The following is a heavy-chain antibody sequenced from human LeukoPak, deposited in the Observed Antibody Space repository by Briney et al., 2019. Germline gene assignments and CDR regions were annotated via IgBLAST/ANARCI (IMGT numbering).Heavy chain of an antibody. J-gene: IGHJ4*02. CDR3: TSTLWAMYYFDY. CDR1: GFTVSSNY. D-gene: IGHD3-10*01. CDR2: IYSGGST. V-gene: IGHV3-66*02. Sequence: PGGPLRLSWAASGFTVSSNYMSWVRHAPGKGLEWVSVIYSGGSTYYADSVKGRSTISRDNSKHTLYLQMTRLRAEDTVVYYCTSTLWAMYYFDYWGQGTLVTVSS.